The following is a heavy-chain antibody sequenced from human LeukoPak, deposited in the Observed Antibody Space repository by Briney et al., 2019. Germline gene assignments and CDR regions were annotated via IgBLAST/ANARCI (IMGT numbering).Heavy chain of an antibody. CDR3: ARWTSCGGDCHILDF. V-gene: IGHV4-4*02. J-gene: IGHJ4*02. D-gene: IGHD2-21*02. CDR1: GGSISSSNW. CDR2: IYHSGST. Sequence: SGTLSLTCAVSGGSISSSNWWSWVRQPPGKGLEWIGEIYHSGSTNYNPSLKSRVTISVDKSKNQFSLKLSSVTAADTAVYYCARWTSCGGDCHILDFWGQGVLVTVSS.